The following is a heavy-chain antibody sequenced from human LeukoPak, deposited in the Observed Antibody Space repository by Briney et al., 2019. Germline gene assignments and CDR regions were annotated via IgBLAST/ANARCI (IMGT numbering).Heavy chain of an antibody. J-gene: IGHJ4*02. Sequence: PGGSLRLSCTASGFTLSHFGMHWVRQAPGKGLEWVAVISYDGSNKYYADSVKGRFTISRDNSKNTLYLQMNSLRAEDTAVYHCANSMEWLVYWGQGTLVTVSS. D-gene: IGHD3-3*01. CDR1: GFTLSHFG. CDR2: ISYDGSNK. CDR3: ANSMEWLVY. V-gene: IGHV3-30*18.